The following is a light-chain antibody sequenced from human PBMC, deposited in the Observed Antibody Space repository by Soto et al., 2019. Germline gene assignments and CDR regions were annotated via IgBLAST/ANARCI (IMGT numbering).Light chain of an antibody. CDR3: QSADSSGTYPVV. Sequence: SYELTQPPSVSVSPGQTARITCSGDALPKQYAYWYQQKPGQAPVLVIYKDSERPSGIPERFSGSSSGTTVTLTISGVQAEDEACYYCQSADSSGTYPVVFGGVTKLTVL. J-gene: IGLJ2*01. CDR1: ALPKQY. V-gene: IGLV3-25*03. CDR2: KDS.